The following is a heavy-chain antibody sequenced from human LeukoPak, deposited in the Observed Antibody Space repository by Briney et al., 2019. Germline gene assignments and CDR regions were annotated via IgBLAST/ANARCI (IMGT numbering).Heavy chain of an antibody. CDR3: AGGGSYYDY. J-gene: IGHJ4*02. V-gene: IGHV5-51*01. CDR1: GYRFTSYW. CDR2: IYPGDSYT. Sequence: GESLKISCKGSGYRFTSYWIGWVRQMPGKGLEWMGIIYPGDSYTNCSPSFQGHVTLSADKSISTAYLQWSSLKASDTAMYYCAGGGSYYDYWGQGTLVTVSS. D-gene: IGHD3-10*01.